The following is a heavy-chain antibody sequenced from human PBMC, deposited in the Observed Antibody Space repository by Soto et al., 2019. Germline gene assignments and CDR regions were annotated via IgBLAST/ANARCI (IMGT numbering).Heavy chain of an antibody. CDR2: ISSSISTI. CDR3: ARPHYYDSSGYYVYWYFDL. J-gene: IGHJ2*01. CDR1: GFTFSSYS. D-gene: IGHD3-22*01. Sequence: VQLVESGGGLVQPGGSLRLSWEASGFTFSSYSMNWVRQAPGKGLEWVSYISSSISTIYYADSVKGRFTISRDNAKNSLYLQMNRLRDEDTAVYYCARPHYYDSSGYYVYWYFDLCGRGTLVTVS. V-gene: IGHV3-48*02.